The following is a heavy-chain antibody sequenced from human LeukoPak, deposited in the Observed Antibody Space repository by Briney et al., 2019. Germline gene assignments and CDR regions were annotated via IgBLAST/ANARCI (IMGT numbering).Heavy chain of an antibody. D-gene: IGHD2-2*01. CDR1: GGSISSGDYY. Sequence: SQTLSLTCTVSGGSISSGDYYWSWIRQPPGKGLEWIGSIYHSGSTYYNPSLKSRVTISVDTSKNQFSLKLSSVTAADTAVYYCARHVTYIVVVPPAPEYYFDYWGQGTLVTVSS. V-gene: IGHV4-39*01. CDR3: ARHVTYIVVVPPAPEYYFDY. J-gene: IGHJ4*02. CDR2: IYHSGST.